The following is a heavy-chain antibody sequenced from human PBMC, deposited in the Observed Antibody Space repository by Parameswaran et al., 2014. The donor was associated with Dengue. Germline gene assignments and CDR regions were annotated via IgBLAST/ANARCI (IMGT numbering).Heavy chain of an antibody. CDR2: ISNSGGTT. V-gene: IGHV3-23*01. J-gene: IGHJ4*02. Sequence: PGKGLEWVSGISNSGGTTYYADSVKGRFTISRDNSKNTLFLQMNSLRAEDTAVYYCAKGLNAGYSYGYSGADYWGQGTLVTVSS. D-gene: IGHD5-18*01. CDR3: AKGLNAGYSYGYSGADY.